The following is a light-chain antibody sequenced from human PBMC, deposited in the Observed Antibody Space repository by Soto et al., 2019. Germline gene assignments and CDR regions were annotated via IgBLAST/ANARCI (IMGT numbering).Light chain of an antibody. CDR1: SSSSGRNT. J-gene: IGLJ1*01. Sequence: QSVLTQPPSASGTPGQRGTISCSGDSSSSGRNTVSWYQQLPGMAPKLLIYLNSRRPSGVPDRFSGSQSGTSASLAISGLQSEDEAEYHCATWDDSLNLLYVFGTGTKGTVL. CDR2: LNS. CDR3: ATWDDSLNLLYV. V-gene: IGLV1-44*01.